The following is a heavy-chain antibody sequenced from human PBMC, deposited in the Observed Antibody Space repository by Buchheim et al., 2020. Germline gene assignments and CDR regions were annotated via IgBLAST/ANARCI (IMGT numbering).Heavy chain of an antibody. D-gene: IGHD1-26*01. V-gene: IGHV3-33*01. CDR3: ARVGSVGSDYYYYGMDV. Sequence: QVQLVESGGGVVQPGRSLRLSCAASGFTFSSYGMHWVRQAPGKGLEWVAVIWYDGSNKYYSDSVKGRFTISRDNSKNTLYSQMNSLRAEDTAVYYCARVGSVGSDYYYYGMDVWGQGTT. J-gene: IGHJ6*02. CDR2: IWYDGSNK. CDR1: GFTFSSYG.